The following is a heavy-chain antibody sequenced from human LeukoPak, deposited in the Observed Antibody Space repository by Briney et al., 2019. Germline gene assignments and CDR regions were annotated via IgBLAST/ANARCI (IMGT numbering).Heavy chain of an antibody. J-gene: IGHJ4*02. CDR2: INYSGRT. V-gene: IGHV4-59*08. CDR3: ARVKEIAVAGMGNFDY. CDR1: GGSISTYY. D-gene: IGHD6-19*01. Sequence: SETLSLTCTVSGGSISTYYWSWIRQSPGKRLEWIGFINYSGRTHYNPSLKSRVTISIDTFTNQFSLRLNSVTAADTAVYYCARVKEIAVAGMGNFDYWGQGTLVTVSS.